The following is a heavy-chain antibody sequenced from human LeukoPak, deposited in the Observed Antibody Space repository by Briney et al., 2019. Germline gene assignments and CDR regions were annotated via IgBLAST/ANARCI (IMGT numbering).Heavy chain of an antibody. V-gene: IGHV3-53*01. CDR1: GFTVSSNY. D-gene: IGHD3-10*01. J-gene: IGHJ4*02. Sequence: GGSLRLSCAVSGFTVSSNYMSWVRQAPGKGLEWVSVIYSGGSTYYADSVKGRFTISRDNSKNTLYLQMNSLRAEDTAVYYCARGDYGSGIHHYWGQGTLVTVSS. CDR2: IYSGGST. CDR3: ARGDYGSGIHHY.